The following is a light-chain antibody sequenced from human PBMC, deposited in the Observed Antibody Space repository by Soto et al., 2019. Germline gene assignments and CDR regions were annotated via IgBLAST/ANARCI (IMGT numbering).Light chain of an antibody. V-gene: IGKV1-39*01. J-gene: IGKJ1*01. CDR1: QSINTY. CDR2: GAS. Sequence: DIQMTQSPSSLSASVGDRVTITCQTSQSINTYLNWYQQKPGKAPKLLIYGASSLQSGVPLRFSGSGSGKDFTLTISSLEPEDFATYYCQESYSPLWGTCGQGTKVDIK. CDR3: QESYSPLWGT.